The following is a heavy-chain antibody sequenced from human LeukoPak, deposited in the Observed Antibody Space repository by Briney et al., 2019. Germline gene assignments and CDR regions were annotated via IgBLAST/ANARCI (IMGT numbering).Heavy chain of an antibody. J-gene: IGHJ6*03. CDR3: AKGSGTSIGALASYYYMDV. CDR2: ISGSGGST. CDR1: GFTFSSYA. Sequence: PGGSLRLSCAASGFTFSSYAMSWVRQAPGKGLEWVSAISGSGGSTYYADSVKGRFTISRDNSKNTLYLQMSSLRAEDTAVYYCAKGSGTSIGALASYYYMDVWGKGTTVTVSS. V-gene: IGHV3-23*01. D-gene: IGHD2-2*01.